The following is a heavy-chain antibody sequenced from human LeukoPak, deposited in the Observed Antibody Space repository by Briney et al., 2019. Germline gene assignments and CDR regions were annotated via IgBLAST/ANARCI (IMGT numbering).Heavy chain of an antibody. J-gene: IGHJ4*02. CDR3: TRDDEGYCSGGSCLGYFDY. V-gene: IGHV3-49*03. CDR2: IRSKAYGGTT. D-gene: IGHD2-15*01. Sequence: PGGSLRLSCTASGSTFGDYAMSWFRQAPGKGLEWVGFIRSKAYGGTTEYAASVKGRFTISRDDSKSIAYLQMNSLKTEDTAVYYCTRDDEGYCSGGSCLGYFDYWGQGTLVTVSS. CDR1: GSTFGDYA.